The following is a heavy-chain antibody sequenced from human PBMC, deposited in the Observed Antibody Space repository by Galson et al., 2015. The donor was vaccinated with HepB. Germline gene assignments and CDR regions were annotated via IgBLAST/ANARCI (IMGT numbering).Heavy chain of an antibody. V-gene: IGHV3-30-3*01. CDR2: ISYDGSNK. J-gene: IGHJ4*02. CDR3: AREHYYDSSGYYGYFDY. CDR1: GFTFSSYA. D-gene: IGHD3-22*01. Sequence: SLRLSCAASGFTFSSYAMHWVRQAPGKGLEWVAVISYDGSNKYYADSVKGRFTISRDNSKNTLYLQMNSLRAEDTAVYYCAREHYYDSSGYYGYFDYWGQGTLVTVSS.